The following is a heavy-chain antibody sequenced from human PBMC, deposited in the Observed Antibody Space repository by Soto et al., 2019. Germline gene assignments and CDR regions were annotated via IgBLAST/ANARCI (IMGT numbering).Heavy chain of an antibody. Sequence: GGSLRLSCAASGFTFTSYAMSWVRQAPGKGLEWVSAISGSGGSTYYADSVKGRFTISRDNSKNTLYLQMNSLRAEDTAVYYCAKDLGGTMIVVVITYFDYWGQGTLVTVSS. CDR1: GFTFTSYA. CDR2: ISGSGGST. CDR3: AKDLGGTMIVVVITYFDY. D-gene: IGHD3-22*01. J-gene: IGHJ4*02. V-gene: IGHV3-23*01.